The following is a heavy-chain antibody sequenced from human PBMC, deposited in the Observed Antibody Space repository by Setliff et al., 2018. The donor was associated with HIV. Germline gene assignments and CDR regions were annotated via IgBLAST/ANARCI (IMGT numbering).Heavy chain of an antibody. CDR1: GGSISSGNYY. J-gene: IGHJ1*01. D-gene: IGHD3-22*01. V-gene: IGHV4-61*09. Sequence: SETLSLTCSVSGGSISSGNYYWGWTRQPAGKGLEWIGHIYTAGAIKYNPSLKSRITISVDKSKNQFSLKLSSVTAADTAVYYCARAGYHGSISYWEYFHYWGQGTLVTVSS. CDR2: IYTAGAI. CDR3: ARAGYHGSISYWEYFHY.